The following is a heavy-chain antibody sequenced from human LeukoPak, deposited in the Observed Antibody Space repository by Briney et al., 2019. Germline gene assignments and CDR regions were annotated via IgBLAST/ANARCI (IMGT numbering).Heavy chain of an antibody. Sequence: SLRLSCTTSGFTFGDFAINWVRQAPGKGLEWVGFIRSKAYGGIPQYAASVQGRFTISRDDSKSIGYLQMNSLRAEDTAVYYCTRSYRTGQYYLDYWGQGSLVTVCS. V-gene: IGHV3-49*04. CDR1: GFTFGDFA. J-gene: IGHJ4*02. CDR2: IRSKAYGGIP. CDR3: TRSYRTGQYYLDY. D-gene: IGHD3-10*01.